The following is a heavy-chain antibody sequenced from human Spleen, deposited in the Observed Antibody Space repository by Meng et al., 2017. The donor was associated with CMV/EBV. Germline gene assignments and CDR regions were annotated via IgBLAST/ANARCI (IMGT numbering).Heavy chain of an antibody. Sequence: SKTLSLTCAVSGGSISSTSYYWGWIRQPPGKGLQWIGNIYYSGDTYYNPSLQSRVTISLDTSKNQFSLKLSSVTAADTAVYYCASLYFDFWSVGDYYYYGMDVWGQGTTVTVSS. V-gene: IGHV4-39*07. CDR2: IYYSGDT. CDR3: ASLYFDFWSVGDYYYYGMDV. J-gene: IGHJ6*02. D-gene: IGHD3-3*01. CDR1: GGSISSTSYY.